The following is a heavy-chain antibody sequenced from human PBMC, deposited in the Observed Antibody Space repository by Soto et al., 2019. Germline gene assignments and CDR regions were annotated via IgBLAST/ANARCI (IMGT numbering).Heavy chain of an antibody. CDR3: ARGIRGCSYGFWFDP. Sequence: QVQLQQWGAGLLKPSETLSLTCAVYGGSFSGYYWSWIRQPPGKGLEWIGEINHSGSTNYNPSLKSRVTISVDTSKNQFSLKLSSVTAADTAVYYCARGIRGCSYGFWFDPWGQGTLVTVSS. CDR2: INHSGST. D-gene: IGHD5-18*01. J-gene: IGHJ5*02. V-gene: IGHV4-34*01. CDR1: GGSFSGYY.